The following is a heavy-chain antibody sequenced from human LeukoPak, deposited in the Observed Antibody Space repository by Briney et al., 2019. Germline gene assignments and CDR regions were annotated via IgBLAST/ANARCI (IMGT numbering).Heavy chain of an antibody. V-gene: IGHV3-23*01. Sequence: GGSLRLSCAASGFTFSSYAMSWVRQAPGKGLEWVSAISGSGGSTYYADSVKGRFTISRDNSKNTLYLQMNSLRAEDTAVYYCVKKRFLEWLSDYWGQGTLVTVSS. J-gene: IGHJ4*02. CDR3: VKKRFLEWLSDY. D-gene: IGHD3-3*01. CDR1: GFTFSSYA. CDR2: ISGSGGST.